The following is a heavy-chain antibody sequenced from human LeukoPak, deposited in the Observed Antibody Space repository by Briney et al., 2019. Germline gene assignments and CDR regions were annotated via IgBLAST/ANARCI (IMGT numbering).Heavy chain of an antibody. V-gene: IGHV1-69*13. CDR1: VGTFSSYA. CDR3: ARDLGITIMFTGVHGMDV. Sequence: SVKVSCKASVGTFSSYAISWVRQAPGQGLEWMGGIIPIFGTANYAQKFQGRVTITADESTSTAYMELSSLRSEDTAVYYCARDLGITIMFTGVHGMDVWGQGTTVTVSS. CDR2: IIPIFGTA. D-gene: IGHD3-9*01. J-gene: IGHJ6*02.